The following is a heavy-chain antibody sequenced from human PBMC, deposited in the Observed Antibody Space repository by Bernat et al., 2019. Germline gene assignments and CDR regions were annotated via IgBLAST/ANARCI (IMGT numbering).Heavy chain of an antibody. CDR2: IEKDGTEK. V-gene: IGHV3-7*03. CDR1: GFTSSTYW. Sequence: EVQVVESGGGLVQPGGSLRLSCATSGFTSSTYWMSWVRQARGKGLEWVANIEKDGTEKYYVDSVKGRFTISRDNAKNSLYLQMNSLGAADTAVYYCVGDFTYWGRGTLVTVSS. CDR3: VGDFTY. J-gene: IGHJ4*01.